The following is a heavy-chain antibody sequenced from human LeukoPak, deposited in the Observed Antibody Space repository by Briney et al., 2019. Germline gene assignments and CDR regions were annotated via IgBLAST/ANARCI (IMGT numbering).Heavy chain of an antibody. CDR3: ARSTYMDV. V-gene: IGHV4-39*07. CDR1: GGSISSSSYY. CDR2: IYYSGST. J-gene: IGHJ6*03. Sequence: SETLSLTCTVSGGSISSSSYYWGWIRQPPGKGLEWIGSIYYSGSTYYNPSLKSRVTISVDTSKNQFSLKLSSVTAADTAVYYCARSTYMDVWGKGTTVTISS.